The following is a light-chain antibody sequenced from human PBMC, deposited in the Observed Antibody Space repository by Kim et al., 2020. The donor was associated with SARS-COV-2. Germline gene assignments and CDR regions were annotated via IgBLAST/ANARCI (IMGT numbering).Light chain of an antibody. Sequence: IQMTQSPSSLSASVGDRVTITCRASQSIGDYLNWYQHRPGEAPKLLIHAASSLQSDVPSRFSGSGSGTDFTLTISGLQPEDFTTYFCQQSYSTPHITFGPGTRLEIK. CDR2: AAS. CDR1: QSIGDY. CDR3: QQSYSTPHIT. V-gene: IGKV1-39*01. J-gene: IGKJ5*01.